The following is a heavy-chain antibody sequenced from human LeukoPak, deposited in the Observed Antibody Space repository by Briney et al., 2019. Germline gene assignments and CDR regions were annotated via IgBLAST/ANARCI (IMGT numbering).Heavy chain of an antibody. Sequence: SVKVSCKASGGTFSSYAISWVRQAPGQGLEWMGRIIPILGIANYEQKFQGRVTITADKSTSTAYMELSSLRSEDTAVYYCASDDSDIEVDYYYYGMDVWGQGTTVTVSS. CDR3: ASDDSDIEVDYYYYGMDV. CDR1: GGTFSSYA. J-gene: IGHJ6*02. V-gene: IGHV1-69*04. D-gene: IGHD2-15*01. CDR2: IIPILGIA.